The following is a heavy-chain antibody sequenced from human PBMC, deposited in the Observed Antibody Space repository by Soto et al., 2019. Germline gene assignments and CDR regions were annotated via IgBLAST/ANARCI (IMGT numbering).Heavy chain of an antibody. CDR1: GFTLSNYA. D-gene: IGHD4-17*01. CDR3: ARGQRALITYGPFDP. Sequence: QAGGSLRLSCAASGFTLSNYAMSWVRQAPGKGLEWVSTFSGTGGYTYYADSVKGRFTISRDDSKNTLFLHMNSLRAADTAVYYCARGQRALITYGPFDPWGQGTLVTVSS. J-gene: IGHJ5*02. V-gene: IGHV3-23*01. CDR2: FSGTGGYT.